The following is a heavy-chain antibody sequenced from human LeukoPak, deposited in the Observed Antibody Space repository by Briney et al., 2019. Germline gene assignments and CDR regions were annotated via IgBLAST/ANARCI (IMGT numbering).Heavy chain of an antibody. CDR2: ISGDGGST. CDR3: AKSLGSSWYGIDY. V-gene: IGHV3-43*02. CDR1: GFFFDDYA. J-gene: IGHJ4*02. D-gene: IGHD6-13*01. Sequence: GGSLRLSCAASGFFFDDYAMHWVRQAPGKGLEWVSVISGDGGSTYYADSVKGRFTISRDNSKNSLYLQMNSLRTGDTALYYCAKSLGSSWYGIDYWGQGTLVTVSS.